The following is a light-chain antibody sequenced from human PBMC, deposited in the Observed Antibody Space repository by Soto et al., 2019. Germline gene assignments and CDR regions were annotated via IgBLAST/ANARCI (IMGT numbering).Light chain of an antibody. CDR2: SNN. J-gene: IGLJ2*01. V-gene: IGLV1-44*01. Sequence: QAVVTQPPSASGTPGQRVTISCSGSSSNIGSNTVNWYQQLPGTAPKLLIYSNNQRPSGVPDRFSGSKSGTSASLAISGLQSEDDADYYCAAWDDSLNVVFGGGTKVTVL. CDR1: SSNIGSNT. CDR3: AAWDDSLNVV.